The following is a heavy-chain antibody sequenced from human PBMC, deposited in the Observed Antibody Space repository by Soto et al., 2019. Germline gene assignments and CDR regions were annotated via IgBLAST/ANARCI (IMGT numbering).Heavy chain of an antibody. J-gene: IGHJ4*02. D-gene: IGHD3-9*01. CDR2: IYYSGST. CDR1: GGSISSGDYY. V-gene: IGHV4-30-4*01. Sequence: SETLSLTCTVSGGSISSGDYYWSWIRQPPGKGLEWIGYIYYSGSTYYNPSLKSRVTISVDKSNNQFFLKLTSVTAADKAVYYCARNQRIYDILTGYYKGPFDSWGQGTLVTVSS. CDR3: ARNQRIYDILTGYYKGPFDS.